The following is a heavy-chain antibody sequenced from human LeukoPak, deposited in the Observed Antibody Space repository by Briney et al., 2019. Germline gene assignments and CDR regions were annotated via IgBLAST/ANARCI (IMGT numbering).Heavy chain of an antibody. D-gene: IGHD6-13*01. Sequence: GASVKLSCKSSVSTFTGYYMDWVRQAPGQGLEWMGWSNPNSGGTNYAQKFQGRVSMTRDTSISTAYMELSRLRSDDTAVYYCARVVAAAGNYWGQGTLVTVSS. CDR2: SNPNSGGT. CDR1: VSTFTGYY. V-gene: IGHV1-2*02. J-gene: IGHJ4*02. CDR3: ARVVAAAGNY.